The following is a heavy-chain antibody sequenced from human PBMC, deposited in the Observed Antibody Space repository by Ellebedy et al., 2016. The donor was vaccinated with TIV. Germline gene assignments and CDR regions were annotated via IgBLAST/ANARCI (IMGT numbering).Heavy chain of an antibody. V-gene: IGHV3-23*01. Sequence: PGGSLRLSCAASGFTFSSYAMSWVRQAPGKGLEWVSAISGSGGSTYYADSVKGRFTISRDNSKNTLYLQMNSLRAEDTAVYYCARGEPRDYYGHDAFDIWGQGTMVTVSS. CDR3: ARGEPRDYYGHDAFDI. CDR1: GFTFSSYA. CDR2: ISGSGGST. J-gene: IGHJ3*02. D-gene: IGHD3-22*01.